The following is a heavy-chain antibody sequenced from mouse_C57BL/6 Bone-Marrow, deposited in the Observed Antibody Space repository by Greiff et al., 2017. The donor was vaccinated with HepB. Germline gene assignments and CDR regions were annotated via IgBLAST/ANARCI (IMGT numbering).Heavy chain of an antibody. CDR1: GFTFSSYA. CDR2: ISSGGDYI. CDR3: TREGLEDRPRDY. J-gene: IGHJ4*01. V-gene: IGHV5-9-1*02. Sequence: EVHLVESGEGLVKPGGSLKLSCAASGFTFSSYAMSWVRQTPEKRLEWVAYISSGGDYIYYADTVKGRFTISRDNARNTLYLQMSSLKSEDTAMYYCTREGLEDRPRDYWGQGTSVTVSS.